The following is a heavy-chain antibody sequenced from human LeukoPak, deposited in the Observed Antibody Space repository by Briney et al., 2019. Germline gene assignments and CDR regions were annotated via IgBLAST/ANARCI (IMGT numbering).Heavy chain of an antibody. CDR2: ISWNSGSI. CDR1: GFTFDDYA. J-gene: IGHJ6*02. Sequence: GGSLRLSCAASGFTFDDYAMHWVRQAPGKGLEWVSGISWNSGSIGYADSMKGRFTISRDNAKNSLYLQMNSLRAEDTALYYCAKEKAYRRYYYYGMDVWGQGTTVTVSS. D-gene: IGHD4-11*01. V-gene: IGHV3-9*01. CDR3: AKEKAYRRYYYYGMDV.